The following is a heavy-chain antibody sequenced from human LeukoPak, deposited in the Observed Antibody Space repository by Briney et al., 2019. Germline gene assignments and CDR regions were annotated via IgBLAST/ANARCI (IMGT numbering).Heavy chain of an antibody. D-gene: IGHD2-2*01. CDR1: GYTFTSYG. Sequence: ASVKVSCKASGYTFTSYGISWVRQAPGQGLEWMGWISAYNGNTNYAQKLQGRVTMTTDTSTSTAYMELRSLRSDDTAVYYCARDGIVVVPAASVGRYYYYYMDVWGKGTTVTVSS. J-gene: IGHJ6*03. CDR2: ISAYNGNT. V-gene: IGHV1-18*01. CDR3: ARDGIVVVPAASVGRYYYYYMDV.